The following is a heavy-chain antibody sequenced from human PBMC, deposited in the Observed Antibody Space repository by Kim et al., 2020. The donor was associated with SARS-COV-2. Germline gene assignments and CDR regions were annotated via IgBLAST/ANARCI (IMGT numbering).Heavy chain of an antibody. J-gene: IGHJ4*02. V-gene: IGHV1-18*01. Sequence: AQKLQGRVTMTTDTSTSTAYMELRSLRSDDTAVYYCARDLGELQLVLEYWGQGTLVTVSS. CDR3: ARDLGELQLVLEY. D-gene: IGHD6-13*01.